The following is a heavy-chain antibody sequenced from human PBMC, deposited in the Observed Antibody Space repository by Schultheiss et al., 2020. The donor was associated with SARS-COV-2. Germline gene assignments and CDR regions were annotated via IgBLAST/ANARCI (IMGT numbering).Heavy chain of an antibody. V-gene: IGHV4-31*11. D-gene: IGHD3-10*01. J-gene: IGHJ6*02. CDR3: AKAYYYGSGSYCMDV. Sequence: SQTLSLTCAVSGYSISSGGYYWSWIRQHPGKGLEWIGYIYYSGSTYYNPSLKSRVTISVDTSKNHFSLKLSSVTAADTAVYYCAKAYYYGSGSYCMDVWGQGTTVTVSS. CDR2: IYYSGST. CDR1: GYSISSGGYY.